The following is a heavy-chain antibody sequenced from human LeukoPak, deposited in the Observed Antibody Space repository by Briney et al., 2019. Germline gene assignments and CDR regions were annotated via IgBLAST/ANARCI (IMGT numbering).Heavy chain of an antibody. CDR1: GFTFSTCA. D-gene: IGHD3-22*01. V-gene: IGHV3-23*01. J-gene: IGHJ4*02. CDR2: ISGSGGST. CDR3: AKDGEYYDSSGYYSHFDY. Sequence: GGSLRLSCAASGFTFSTCAMSWARQAPGKGLEWVSGISGSGGSTYYADSVKGRFTISRDNPKNTLDLQMNSLRAEDTAVYDCAKDGEYYDSSGYYSHFDYWGQGTLVTVSS.